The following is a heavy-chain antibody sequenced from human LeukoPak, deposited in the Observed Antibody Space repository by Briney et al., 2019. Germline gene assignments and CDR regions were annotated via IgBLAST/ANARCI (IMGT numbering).Heavy chain of an antibody. V-gene: IGHV3-48*01. CDR3: ARDSGTSGADDY. J-gene: IGHJ4*02. D-gene: IGHD6-25*01. Sequence: GGSLRLSCVASGFTFSTYSMTWVRQAPGKGLEWVSYINRASSTIYYADSVKGRFTISRDNAKNSLYLQMNSLRAEDTALYYCARDSGTSGADDYWGQGTLVTVSS. CDR1: GFTFSTYS. CDR2: INRASSTI.